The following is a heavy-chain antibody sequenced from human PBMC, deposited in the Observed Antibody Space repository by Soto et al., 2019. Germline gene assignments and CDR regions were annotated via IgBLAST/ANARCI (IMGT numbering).Heavy chain of an antibody. D-gene: IGHD1-1*01. CDR1: GFTFSSYD. CDR3: ARDRSAGDYFYYGMDV. Sequence: GWSLRLSCAASGFTFSSYDMHWVRQATGKGLEWVAVIWYDGSKTAYSDSVKGRFTISRDNAKNTLYLQMNSVRDEDTAIYYCARDRSAGDYFYYGMDVWGQGTTVTVSS. J-gene: IGHJ6*02. CDR2: IWYDGSKT. V-gene: IGHV3-33*08.